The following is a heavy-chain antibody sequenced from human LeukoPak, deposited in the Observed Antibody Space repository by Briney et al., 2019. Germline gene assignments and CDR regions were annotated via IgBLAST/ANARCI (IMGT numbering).Heavy chain of an antibody. J-gene: IGHJ4*02. Sequence: ASVKVSCKASGYTFTSFDISWVRQAPGQGLEWMGWISADNGKTNYAQKFQGRVTMTTDTSTSTAYMELRSLRSDDTAVYYCAREISAGYSSGWYIVYFEYWGQGTLVTVSS. CDR2: ISADNGKT. CDR3: AREISAGYSSGWYIVYFEY. D-gene: IGHD6-19*01. V-gene: IGHV1-18*01. CDR1: GYTFTSFD.